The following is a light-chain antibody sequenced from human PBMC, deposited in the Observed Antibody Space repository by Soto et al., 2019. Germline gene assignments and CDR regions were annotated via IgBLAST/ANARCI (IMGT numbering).Light chain of an antibody. CDR2: RNN. J-gene: IGLJ3*02. CDR1: SSNIGDSY. Sequence: QSVLTQPPSASGTPGQRVTISCSGSSSNIGDSYGYWFQQLPGTAPKLLIYRNNQRPSGVPDRFSGSKSGTSASLAISGLRPEDEADYYCATCDDSLRGWVFGGGTNLTVL. V-gene: IGLV1-47*01. CDR3: ATCDDSLRGWV.